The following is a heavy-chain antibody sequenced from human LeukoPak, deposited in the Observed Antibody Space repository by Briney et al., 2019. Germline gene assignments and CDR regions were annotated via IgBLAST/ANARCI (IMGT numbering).Heavy chain of an antibody. V-gene: IGHV4-38-2*02. Sequence: SETLSLTCTVSGYSISSGYYWGWIRQPPGKGLEWIGSIYHSGSTYYNPSLKSRVTISVDTSKNQFSLKLSSVTAADTAVYYCARHDFSYGSYYFDYWGQGTLVTVSS. CDR1: GYSISSGYY. CDR2: IYHSGST. CDR3: ARHDFSYGSYYFDY. J-gene: IGHJ4*02. D-gene: IGHD5-18*01.